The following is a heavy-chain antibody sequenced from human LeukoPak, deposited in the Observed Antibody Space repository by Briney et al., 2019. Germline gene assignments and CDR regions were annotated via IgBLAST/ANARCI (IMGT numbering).Heavy chain of an antibody. Sequence: SETLSLTCSVSGASISSHSWSWIRQPPGKGLEWIGYIHYSGSTNSNPSLKSRVTISLYPSKNQSSLKLTSVTAADTAVYYCSRAGTGFNTPGAYWGQGTLVT. CDR1: GASISSHS. CDR3: SRAGTGFNTPGAY. J-gene: IGHJ4*02. D-gene: IGHD1-14*01. CDR2: IHYSGST. V-gene: IGHV4-59*11.